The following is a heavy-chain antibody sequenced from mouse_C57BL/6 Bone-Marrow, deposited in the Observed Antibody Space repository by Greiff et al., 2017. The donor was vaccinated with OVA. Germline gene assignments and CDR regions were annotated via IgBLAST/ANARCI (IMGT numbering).Heavy chain of an antibody. CDR3: ARSGVLRPDY. CDR1: GYTFTSYW. V-gene: IGHV1-50*01. CDR2: IDPSDSYT. J-gene: IGHJ2*01. Sequence: QVQLQQPGAELVKPGASVKLSCKASGYTFTSYWMQWVKQRPGQGLEWIGEIDPSDSYTNYNQKFKGKATLTVDTSSSTAYMQLSSLTSEVSAVYYCARSGVLRPDYWGQGTTLTVSS. D-gene: IGHD1-1*01.